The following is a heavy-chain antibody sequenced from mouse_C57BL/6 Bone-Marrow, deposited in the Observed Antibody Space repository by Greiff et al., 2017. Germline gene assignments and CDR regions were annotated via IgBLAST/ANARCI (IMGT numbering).Heavy chain of an antibody. Sequence: DVKLQESGPGLVKPSQSLSLTCSVTGYSITSGYYWNWIRQFPGNKLEWMGYISYDGSNNYNPSLKNRISITRDTSKNQFFLKLNSVTTEDTATYYCARLRRGTGDWYFDVWGTGTTVTVSS. J-gene: IGHJ1*03. CDR2: ISYDGSN. D-gene: IGHD2-12*01. CDR3: ARLRRGTGDWYFDV. CDR1: GYSITSGYY. V-gene: IGHV3-6*01.